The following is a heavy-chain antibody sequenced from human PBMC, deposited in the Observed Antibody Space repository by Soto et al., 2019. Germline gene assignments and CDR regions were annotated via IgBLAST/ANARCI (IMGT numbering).Heavy chain of an antibody. Sequence: QVQLVQSGAEVKKPGASVKVSCKASGYTFTSYGISWVRQAPGQGLEWMGWISAYNGNTNYAQKLQGRVTMTTDTSXXTANMELRSLRSDDTAGYYCARGASTITGGGPADYWGQGTLVTVSS. CDR1: GYTFTSYG. D-gene: IGHD5-12*01. CDR3: ARGASTITGGGPADY. V-gene: IGHV1-18*01. J-gene: IGHJ4*02. CDR2: ISAYNGNT.